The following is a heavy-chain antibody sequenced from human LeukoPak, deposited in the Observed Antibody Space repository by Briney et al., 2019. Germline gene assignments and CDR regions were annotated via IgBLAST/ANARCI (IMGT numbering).Heavy chain of an antibody. CDR2: IHYSGST. D-gene: IGHD6-13*01. J-gene: IGHJ5*02. V-gene: IGHV4-59*01. Sequence: SETLSLTCIVSGGSTSSYYWGWIRQPPGKGLEWIGYIHYSGSTNYNPSLKSRVTISVDTSKNQFSLKLSSVTATDTAVYYCATHGSSWDGWFDPWGQGTLVTVSS. CDR3: ATHGSSWDGWFDP. CDR1: GGSTSSYY.